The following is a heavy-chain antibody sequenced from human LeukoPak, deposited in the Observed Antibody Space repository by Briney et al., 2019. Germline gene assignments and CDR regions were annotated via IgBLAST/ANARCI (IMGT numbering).Heavy chain of an antibody. V-gene: IGHV3-7*01. D-gene: IGHD4-17*01. CDR3: ARADYGDGYYYYGMDV. CDR1: GFTFSSYW. CDR2: IKQDGSEK. Sequence: PGGSLRLSCAASGFTFSSYWMSWVRQAPGKGLEWVANIKQDGSEKYYVDSVKGRFTISRDNAKNSLYLQMNSLRAEDTAVYYCARADYGDGYYYYGMDVWGQGTTVTVSS. J-gene: IGHJ6*02.